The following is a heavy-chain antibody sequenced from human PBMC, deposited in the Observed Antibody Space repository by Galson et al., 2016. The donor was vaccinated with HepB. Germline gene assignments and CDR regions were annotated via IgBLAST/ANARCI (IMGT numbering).Heavy chain of an antibody. Sequence: SLRLSCAASGFTFSSYWMSWVRQAPGKGLEWVANISQDGSEKSYVASVKGRFTISRDNARNSLYLQMNSLSAEDTAVYYCARDGPLRGAPYFDYWGQGTLVTVSS. CDR3: ARDGPLRGAPYFDY. J-gene: IGHJ4*02. D-gene: IGHD3-10*01. CDR1: GFTFSSYW. CDR2: ISQDGSEK. V-gene: IGHV3-7*01.